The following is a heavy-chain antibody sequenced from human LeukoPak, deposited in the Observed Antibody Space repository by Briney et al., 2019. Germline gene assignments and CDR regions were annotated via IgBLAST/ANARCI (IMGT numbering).Heavy chain of an antibody. CDR2: IIPIFGTA. CDR3: ARGAPPDYDSSGYYPLFWYFDY. D-gene: IGHD3-22*01. Sequence: GASVKVSCKASGYTFTSYAISWVRQAPGQGLEWMGGIIPIFGTANYAQKFQGRVTITADESTSTAYMELSSLRSEDTAVYYCARGAPPDYDSSGYYPLFWYFDYWGQGTLVTVSS. CDR1: GYTFTSYA. J-gene: IGHJ4*02. V-gene: IGHV1-69*13.